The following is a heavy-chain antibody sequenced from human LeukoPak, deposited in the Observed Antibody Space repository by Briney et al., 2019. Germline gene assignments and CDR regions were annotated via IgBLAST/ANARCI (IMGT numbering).Heavy chain of an antibody. CDR2: INSDGSST. CDR3: AREPRYYDSSGYSDY. V-gene: IGHV3-74*01. Sequence: PGGSLRLSCAASGFTFSSYWMHWVRQAPGKGPVWVSRINSDGSSTGYADSVKGRFTISRDNAKNTLYLQMNSLRAEDTAVHYCAREPRYYDSSGYSDYWGQGTLVTVSS. D-gene: IGHD3-22*01. CDR1: GFTFSSYW. J-gene: IGHJ4*02.